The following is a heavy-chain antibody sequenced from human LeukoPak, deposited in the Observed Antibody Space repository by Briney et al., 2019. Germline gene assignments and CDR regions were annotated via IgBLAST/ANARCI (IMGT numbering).Heavy chain of an antibody. V-gene: IGHV5-51*01. Sequence: GESLKISCKGSGYSFTNYWIGWVRQMPGKGLEWMGIMYPGDSDTRYSPSFQGQVTISADKSISTAYLQWNSLKASDTAMYYCARLTGDVQGPFDYWGQGTLVTVSS. CDR3: ARLTGDVQGPFDY. J-gene: IGHJ4*02. CDR2: MYPGDSDT. CDR1: GYSFTNYW. D-gene: IGHD7-27*01.